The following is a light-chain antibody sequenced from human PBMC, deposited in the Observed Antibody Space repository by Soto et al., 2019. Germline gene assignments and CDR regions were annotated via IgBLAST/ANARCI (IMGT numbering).Light chain of an antibody. CDR2: DVN. CDR1: SSDVGGYNY. CDR3: CSFTSSNTHV. J-gene: IGLJ1*01. Sequence: QSALTQPPSASGSPGQSVTISCTGTSSDVGGYNYVSWYRQHPGKAPQLIIYDVNKRPSGVPDRFSGSKSGNTASLTVSGLQAEDEADYFCCSFTSSNTHVFGTGTKLTVL. V-gene: IGLV2-8*01.